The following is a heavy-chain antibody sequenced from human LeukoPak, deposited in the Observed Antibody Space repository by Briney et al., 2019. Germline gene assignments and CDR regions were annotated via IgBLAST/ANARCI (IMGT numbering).Heavy chain of an antibody. D-gene: IGHD2-2*01. V-gene: IGHV1-2*02. Sequence: ASVKVSCKASGYTFTGYYMHWVRQAPGQGLEWMGWINPNSGGTNYAQKFQGRVTMTRDTSISTAYMELSRLRSDDTAVYHCARDECRQSSTSCYLSDPWGQGTLVTVSS. J-gene: IGHJ5*02. CDR2: INPNSGGT. CDR1: GYTFTGYY. CDR3: ARDECRQSSTSCYLSDP.